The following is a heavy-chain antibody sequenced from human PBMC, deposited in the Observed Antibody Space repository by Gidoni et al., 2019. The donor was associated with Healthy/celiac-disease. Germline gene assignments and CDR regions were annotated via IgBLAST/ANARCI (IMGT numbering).Heavy chain of an antibody. D-gene: IGHD6-13*01. Sequence: QVQLVQSGAEVKKPGSSVKVSCKASGGTFSSYAISWVRQAPGQGLEWMGGIIPILGTANYAQKFQGRVTITADKSTSTAYMELSSLRSEDTAVYYCARERIAAAETGGWFDPWGQGTLVTVSS. CDR1: GGTFSSYA. V-gene: IGHV1-69*06. J-gene: IGHJ5*02. CDR2: IIPILGTA. CDR3: ARERIAAAETGGWFDP.